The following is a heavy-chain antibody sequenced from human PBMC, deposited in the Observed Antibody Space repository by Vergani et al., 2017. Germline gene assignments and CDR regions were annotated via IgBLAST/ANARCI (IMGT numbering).Heavy chain of an antibody. J-gene: IGHJ3*02. CDR1: GFTFSSYW. V-gene: IGHV3-7*01. CDR3: AREPSITIFGVVINDAFDI. CDR2: IKQDGSEK. D-gene: IGHD3-3*01. Sequence: EVQLVESGGGLVQPGGSLRLSCAASGFTFSSYWMSWVRQAPGKGLEWVANIKQDGSEKYYVDSVKGRFTISRDNAKNSLYLQMNSLRAEDTAVYYCAREPSITIFGVVINDAFDIWGQGTMVTVSS.